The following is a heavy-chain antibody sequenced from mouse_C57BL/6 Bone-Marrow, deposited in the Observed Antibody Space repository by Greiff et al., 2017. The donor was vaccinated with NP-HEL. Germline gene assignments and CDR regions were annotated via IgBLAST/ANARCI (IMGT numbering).Heavy chain of an antibody. CDR2: INPNNGGT. CDR3: ARGYYGSSPYLYFDV. V-gene: IGHV1-26*01. CDR1: GYTFTDYY. Sequence: EVQLQQSGPELVKPGASVKISCKASGYTFTDYYMNWVKQSHGKSLEWIGDINPNNGGTSYNQKFKGKATLTVDKSSSTAYMELRSLTSEDSAVYYCARGYYGSSPYLYFDVWGTGTTVTVSS. D-gene: IGHD1-1*01. J-gene: IGHJ1*03.